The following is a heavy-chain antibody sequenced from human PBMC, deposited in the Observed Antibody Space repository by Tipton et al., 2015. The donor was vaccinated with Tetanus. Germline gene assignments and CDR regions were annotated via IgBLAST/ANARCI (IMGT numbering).Heavy chain of an antibody. CDR1: GASISSSRRFD. CDR2: INHGGGS. CDR3: ARSIAAAAVWPYDF. D-gene: IGHD6-13*01. V-gene: IGHV4-39*07. J-gene: IGHJ4*02. Sequence: GLVKPSETLSLTCTVSGASISSSRRFDCGWIRQPPGKGLEWIGEINHGGGSNYNPSLKSRVTLSVDTTKKRISLRLASLMAADTAVHFCARSIAAAAVWPYDFWGQGTLVTVTS.